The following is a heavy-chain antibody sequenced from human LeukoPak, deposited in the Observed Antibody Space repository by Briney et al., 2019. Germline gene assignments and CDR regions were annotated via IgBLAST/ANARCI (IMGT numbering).Heavy chain of an antibody. V-gene: IGHV3-53*01. CDR2: MYTGGST. J-gene: IGHJ3*02. CDR1: GFMASRNY. Sequence: PGGSLRLSCAASGFMASRNYMSWVRQAPGKGLEWVSVMYTGGSTYYADSVKGRFTISRDNSKNTLNLQMNSLRAEDTALYYCARRISGASYAFDIWGQGTMVTVSS. CDR3: ARRISGASYAFDI.